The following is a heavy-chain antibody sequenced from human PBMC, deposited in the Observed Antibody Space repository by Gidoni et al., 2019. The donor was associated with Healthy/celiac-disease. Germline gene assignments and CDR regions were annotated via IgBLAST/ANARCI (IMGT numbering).Heavy chain of an antibody. CDR3: AILHAPRITIFGVVTKRYYGMDV. CDR1: GGSFSGYY. V-gene: IGHV4-34*01. D-gene: IGHD3-3*01. Sequence: QVQLQQWGAGLLKPSETLSLTCAVYGGSFSGYYWSWIRQPPGKGLEWIGEINHSGSTNYNPSLKSRVTISVDTSKNQFSLKLSSVTAADTAVYYCAILHAPRITIFGVVTKRYYGMDVWGQGTTVTVSS. J-gene: IGHJ6*02. CDR2: INHSGST.